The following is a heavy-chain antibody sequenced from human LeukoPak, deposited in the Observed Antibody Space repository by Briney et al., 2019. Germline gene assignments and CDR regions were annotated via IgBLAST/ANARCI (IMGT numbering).Heavy chain of an antibody. CDR3: ARDPLSPGYCSGGSCSGIGY. CDR1: GYTFTGYY. Sequence: ASVKVSCKASGYTFTGYYMHWVRQAPGQGLEWMGWINPNSGGTNYAQKFQGRVTMTRDTSISTAYMELSRLRSDDTAVYYCARDPLSPGYCSGGSCSGIGYWGQGTLVTVSS. J-gene: IGHJ4*02. V-gene: IGHV1-2*02. CDR2: INPNSGGT. D-gene: IGHD2-15*01.